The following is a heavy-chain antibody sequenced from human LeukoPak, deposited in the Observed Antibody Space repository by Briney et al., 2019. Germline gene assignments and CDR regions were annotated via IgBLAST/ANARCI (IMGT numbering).Heavy chain of an antibody. Sequence: SGGSLRLSCAASGFTFSSYWMHWVRHAPGKGLVWVSRINSDGSSTSYADSVKGRFTISRDNAKNTLYLQMNSLRAEDTAVYCCARAGSWGDAFDIWGQGTMVTVSS. V-gene: IGHV3-74*01. CDR3: ARAGSWGDAFDI. D-gene: IGHD1-26*01. J-gene: IGHJ3*02. CDR2: INSDGSST. CDR1: GFTFSSYW.